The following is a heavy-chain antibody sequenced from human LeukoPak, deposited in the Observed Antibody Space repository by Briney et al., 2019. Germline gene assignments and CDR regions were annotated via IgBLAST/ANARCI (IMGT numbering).Heavy chain of an antibody. V-gene: IGHV1-2*06. D-gene: IGHD6-13*01. CDR2: INPNSGGT. J-gene: IGHJ6*03. Sequence: ASVKVSCKASGYTFTGYYMHWVRQAPGQGLEWMGRINPNSGGTNYAQKFQGRVTMTRDTSISTAYMELSRLRSDDTAVYYCARIAAAGKVYYYMDVWGKGTTVTASS. CDR3: ARIAAAGKVYYYMDV. CDR1: GYTFTGYY.